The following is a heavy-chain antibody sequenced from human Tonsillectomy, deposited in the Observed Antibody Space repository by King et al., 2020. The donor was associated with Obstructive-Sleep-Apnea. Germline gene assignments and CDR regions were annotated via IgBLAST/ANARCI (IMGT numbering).Heavy chain of an antibody. CDR2: INHSGST. CDR3: ARFSYSDYGSGSLGS. CDR1: GASFSGYY. J-gene: IGHJ4*02. D-gene: IGHD3-10*01. V-gene: IGHV4-34*01. Sequence: VQLQQWGAGLLKPSETLSLTCAVYGASFSGYYWSWVRQPPGKGLEWIGEINHSGSTNYNTSLKSRVTISVDTSKNQFSLNLSSVTAADTAVYSCARFSYSDYGSGSLGSWGQGTLVTVSS.